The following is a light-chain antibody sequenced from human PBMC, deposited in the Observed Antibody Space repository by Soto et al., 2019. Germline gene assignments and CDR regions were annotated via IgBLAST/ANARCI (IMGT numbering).Light chain of an antibody. J-gene: IGKJ5*01. Sequence: EIVMTQSPATLSVSPGERASLSCRASQSVGFTLAWYQQKPGQAPRLLIYVVSSRATAVPARFSGSGSETEFTLTISSLQSDDSAVYYCPQYKKWPITFGQGTRLEI. CDR2: VVS. CDR1: QSVGFT. V-gene: IGKV3-15*01. CDR3: PQYKKWPIT.